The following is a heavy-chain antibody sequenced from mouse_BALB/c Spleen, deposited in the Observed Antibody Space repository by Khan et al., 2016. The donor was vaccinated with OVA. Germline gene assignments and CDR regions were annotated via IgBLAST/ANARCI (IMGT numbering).Heavy chain of an antibody. Sequence: VQLQESRAELAKPGASVKMSCKASGYTFTSYWMHWVKQRPGQGLEWIGYINPSSGYTEYNQNFKDKATLTADKSSSTAYMQLSSLTSEDSAVYYCARDRIDYWGQGTTLTVSS. CDR2: INPSSGYT. V-gene: IGHV1-7*01. CDR1: GYTFTSYW. CDR3: ARDRIDY. J-gene: IGHJ2*01.